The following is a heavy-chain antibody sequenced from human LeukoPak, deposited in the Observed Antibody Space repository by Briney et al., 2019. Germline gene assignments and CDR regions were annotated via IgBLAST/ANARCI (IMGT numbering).Heavy chain of an antibody. CDR1: GFTFSSYG. CDR3: AKSPIVVVPAAELYYFDY. J-gene: IGHJ4*02. Sequence: PGGSLRLSCAASGFTFSSYGMHWVRQAPGKGLEWVSAISGSGGSTYYADSVKGRFTISRDNSKNTLYLQMNSLRAEDTAVYYCAKSPIVVVPAAELYYFDYWGQGTLVTVSS. V-gene: IGHV3-23*01. CDR2: ISGSGGST. D-gene: IGHD2-2*01.